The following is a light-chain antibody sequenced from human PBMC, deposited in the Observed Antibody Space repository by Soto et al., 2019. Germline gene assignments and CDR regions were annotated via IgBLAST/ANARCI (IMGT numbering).Light chain of an antibody. V-gene: IGKV1-9*01. CDR3: QQVKTYPRT. CDR2: EES. J-gene: IGKJ4*01. Sequence: DIHLTQSPSFLSSSVGDRVTLTCRPSQAVPNNMAWYKQKPGKPPKLLIYEESTLHSGVPSRFRGRKSGTQFTLTIDSLQPEDFETYYCQQVKTYPRTFGGGTKVDI. CDR1: QAVPNN.